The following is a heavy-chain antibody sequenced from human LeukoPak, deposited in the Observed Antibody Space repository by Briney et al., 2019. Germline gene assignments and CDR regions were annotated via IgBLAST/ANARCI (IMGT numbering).Heavy chain of an antibody. J-gene: IGHJ5*02. V-gene: IGHV1-24*01. CDR2: FDPEDGET. CDR3: ARAGDLKAVTTRVNWFDP. Sequence: ASVKVSCKVSGYTPTELSMHWVRQAPGKGLEWMGGFDPEDGETIYAQKFQGRVTMTEDTSTDTAYMELSSLRSEDTAVYYCARAGDLKAVTTRVNWFDPWGQGTLVTVSS. D-gene: IGHD4-17*01. CDR1: GYTPTELS.